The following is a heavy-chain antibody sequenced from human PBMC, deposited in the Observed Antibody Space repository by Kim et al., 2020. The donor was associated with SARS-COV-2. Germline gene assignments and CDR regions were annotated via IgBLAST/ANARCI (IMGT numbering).Heavy chain of an antibody. CDR1: GFTFSSYA. Sequence: GGSLRLSCAASGFTFSSYAMHWVRQAPGKGLEWVAVISYDGSNKYYADSVKGRFTISRDNSKNTLYLQMNSLRAEDTAVYYCAIDPQQLLPAEYFQHWGQGTLVTVSS. CDR3: AIDPQQLLPAEYFQH. V-gene: IGHV3-30-3*01. CDR2: ISYDGSNK. D-gene: IGHD6-13*01. J-gene: IGHJ1*01.